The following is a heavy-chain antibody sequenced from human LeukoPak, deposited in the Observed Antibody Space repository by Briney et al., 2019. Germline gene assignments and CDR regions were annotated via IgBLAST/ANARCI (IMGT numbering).Heavy chain of an antibody. D-gene: IGHD2-15*01. J-gene: IGHJ4*02. CDR2: IDIAGDT. CDR1: GFAFSNYD. CDR3: ARGYCSGGSCAGSVDY. Sequence: GGSLRPSCAASGFAFSNYDMHWVRQIAGKGLEWVAAIDIAGDTFYPDSVKGRFTISRENAKNSFHLQMNSLRAGDTAVYYCARGYCSGGSCAGSVDYWGQGTLVTVSS. V-gene: IGHV3-13*04.